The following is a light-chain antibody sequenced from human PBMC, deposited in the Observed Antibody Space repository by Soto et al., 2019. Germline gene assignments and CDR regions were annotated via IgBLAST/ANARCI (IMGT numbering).Light chain of an antibody. CDR3: GTWYSSLSVVV. V-gene: IGLV1-51*01. CDR1: SSNIGNNY. Sequence: QSVLTQPPSVSAAPGQKVTISCSGSSSNIGNNYVSWYQHLPGTAPKLLIYDNNKRPSGIPDRFSGSKSGTSATLGITGLQTGDEADYYCGTWYSSLSVVVFGGGTKVTVL. CDR2: DNN. J-gene: IGLJ2*01.